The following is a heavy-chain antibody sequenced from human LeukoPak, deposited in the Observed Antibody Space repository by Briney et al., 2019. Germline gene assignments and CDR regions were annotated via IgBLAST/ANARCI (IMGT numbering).Heavy chain of an antibody. CDR1: GFTFSDYY. D-gene: IGHD5-24*01. Sequence: GGSLRLSCAASGFTFSDYYMSWIRQAPGKGLEWVSYISSSGSTIYYADSVKGRFTISRDNAKNSLYLQMNSLRAEDTAVYYCARDTTPWDGYTRFDYWGQGTLVTVSS. V-gene: IGHV3-11*04. CDR3: ARDTTPWDGYTRFDY. CDR2: ISSSGSTI. J-gene: IGHJ4*02.